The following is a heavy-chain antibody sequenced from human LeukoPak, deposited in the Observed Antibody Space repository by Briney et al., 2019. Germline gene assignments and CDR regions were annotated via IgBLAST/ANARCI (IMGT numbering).Heavy chain of an antibody. Sequence: GGSLRLSCAASGVIFSTYGRYWVRQAPGKGLEWVAFIRHDGSIKNYADSVKGRSTISRDNSKNTLYLQMNSLRAEDTAVYYCAKDSLADIDYWGRGTLVTVSS. J-gene: IGHJ4*02. CDR3: AKDSLADIDY. CDR2: IRHDGSIK. V-gene: IGHV3-30*02. D-gene: IGHD3-16*01. CDR1: GVIFSTYG.